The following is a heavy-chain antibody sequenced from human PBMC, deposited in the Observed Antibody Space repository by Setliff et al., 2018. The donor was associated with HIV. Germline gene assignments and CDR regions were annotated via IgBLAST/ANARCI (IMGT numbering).Heavy chain of an antibody. D-gene: IGHD1-26*01. V-gene: IGHV1-18*01. CDR2: ISAYTGHT. CDR1: GYTFTSYG. J-gene: IGHJ5*02. CDR3: ARARLQGIVTAVGPRDNCLDP. Sequence: GASVKVSCKASGYTFTSYGISWVRQAPGQGLEWMGWISAYTGHTDYAPRLLGRVTMTTDTSTSTAYMELRSLTSDDTAVYYCARARLQGIVTAVGPRDNCLDPWGQGTRVTV.